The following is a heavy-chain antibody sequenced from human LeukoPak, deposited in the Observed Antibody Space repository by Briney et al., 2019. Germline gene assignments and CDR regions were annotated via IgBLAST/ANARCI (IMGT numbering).Heavy chain of an antibody. Sequence: GGSLRLSCAASGFTLSSYSMNWVRQAPGKGLEWVANIKQDGSEKYYVDSLKGRFTISRDNAKNSLYLQMNSLRAEDTAVYYCARDNGYCSGGSCYHYYMDVWGKGTTVTISS. CDR2: IKQDGSEK. V-gene: IGHV3-7*01. CDR3: ARDNGYCSGGSCYHYYMDV. CDR1: GFTLSSYS. D-gene: IGHD2-15*01. J-gene: IGHJ6*03.